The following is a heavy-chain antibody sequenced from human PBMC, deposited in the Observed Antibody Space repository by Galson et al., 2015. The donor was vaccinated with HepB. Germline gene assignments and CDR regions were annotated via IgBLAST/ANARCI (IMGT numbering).Heavy chain of an antibody. V-gene: IGHV3-23*01. J-gene: IGHJ4*02. CDR2: ISGSGGNT. CDR1: GFTFSSYA. CDR3: AILWAAGSDY. D-gene: IGHD6-13*01. Sequence: SLRLSCAASGFTFSSYAMSWVRQAPGKGLEWVSLISGSGGNTYYADSVKGRFTISRDNSKNTLYLQTNSLRAEDTAVYYCAILWAAGSDYWGQGTLVTVSS.